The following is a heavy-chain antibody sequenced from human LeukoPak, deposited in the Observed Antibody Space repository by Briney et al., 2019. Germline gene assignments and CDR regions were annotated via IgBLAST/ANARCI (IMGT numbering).Heavy chain of an antibody. CDR3: ARERTPRSALDY. V-gene: IGHV4-61*02. Sequence: SQTLSLTCTVSGGSISSGSYYWSWIRQPAGRGLEWIGRIYTSGSTNYNPSLKSRVTISVDTSKNQFSLKLSSVTAADTAVYYCARERTPRSALDYWGQGTLVTVSS. CDR1: GGSISSGSYY. CDR2: IYTSGST. J-gene: IGHJ4*02. D-gene: IGHD3-10*01.